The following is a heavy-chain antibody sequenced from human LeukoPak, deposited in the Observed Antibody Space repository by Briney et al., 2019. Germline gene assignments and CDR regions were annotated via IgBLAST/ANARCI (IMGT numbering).Heavy chain of an antibody. CDR1: GYTFTSYY. Sequence: ASVKVSCKASGYTFTSYYMHWVRQAPGQGLEWMGIINPSGGSTSYAQKFQGRVTMTRDTSTSTVYMELSSLRSEDTAVYYCARGGVPGGFYGSFDYWGQGTLVSVSS. J-gene: IGHJ4*02. CDR2: INPSGGST. V-gene: IGHV1-46*01. CDR3: ARGGVPGGFYGSFDY. D-gene: IGHD3-3*01.